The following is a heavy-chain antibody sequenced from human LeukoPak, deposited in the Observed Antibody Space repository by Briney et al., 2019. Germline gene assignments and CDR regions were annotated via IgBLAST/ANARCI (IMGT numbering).Heavy chain of an antibody. J-gene: IGHJ6*03. CDR3: ARVGGYSYGIGNYYYYYYMDV. CDR2: IYYSGYT. Sequence: PSETLSLTCTVSGGSISSYYWSWIRQPPGKGLEWIGYIYYSGYTNYNPSLKSRVTISVDTSKNQFSLKLSSVTAADTAVYYCARVGGYSYGIGNYYYYYYMDVWGKGTTVTVSS. V-gene: IGHV4-59*01. D-gene: IGHD5-18*01. CDR1: GGSISSYY.